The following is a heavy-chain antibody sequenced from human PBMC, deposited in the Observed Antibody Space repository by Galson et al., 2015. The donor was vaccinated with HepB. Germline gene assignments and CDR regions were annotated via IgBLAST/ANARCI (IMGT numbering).Heavy chain of an antibody. CDR3: ARGDFRGDDTMAGAFDI. V-gene: IGHV1-69*02. CDR1: GGTFSSYT. J-gene: IGHJ3*02. D-gene: IGHD3-10*01. CDR2: IIPILGIA. Sequence: SVKVSCKASGGTFSSYTISWVRQAPGQGLEWMGRIIPILGIANYAQKFQGRVTITADKSTSTAYMELSSLRSEDTAVYYCARGDFRGDDTMAGAFDIWGQGTMVTVSS.